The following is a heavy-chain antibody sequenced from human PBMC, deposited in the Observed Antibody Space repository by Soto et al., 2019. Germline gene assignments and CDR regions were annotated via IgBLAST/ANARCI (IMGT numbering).Heavy chain of an antibody. CDR1: GGSISSYY. D-gene: IGHD2-15*01. J-gene: IGHJ4*02. CDR2: IYYSGST. CDR3: ARETSGGSCYDY. V-gene: IGHV4-59*01. Sequence: QVQLQESGPGLVKPSETLSLTCTVSGGSISSYYWSWIRQPPRKGLEWIGYIYYSGSTNYNPSLKSRVTISVDTSKNQFSLKLSSVTAADTAVYYCARETSGGSCYDYCGQGTLVTVSS.